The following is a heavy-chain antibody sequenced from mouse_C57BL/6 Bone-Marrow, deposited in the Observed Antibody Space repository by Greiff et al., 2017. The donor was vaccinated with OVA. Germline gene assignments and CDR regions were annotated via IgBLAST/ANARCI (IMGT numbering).Heavy chain of an antibody. J-gene: IGHJ2*01. V-gene: IGHV1-69*01. CDR3: ATALTGSYFDY. Sequence: QVQLQQPGAELVMPGASVKLSCKASGYTFTSYWMHWVKQRPGQGLEWIGEIDPSDSYTNYTQKFKGKSTLTVDKSSSTAYMPLSSLTSEDSAVYYCATALTGSYFDYWGQGTTLTVSS. D-gene: IGHD4-1*01. CDR2: IDPSDSYT. CDR1: GYTFTSYW.